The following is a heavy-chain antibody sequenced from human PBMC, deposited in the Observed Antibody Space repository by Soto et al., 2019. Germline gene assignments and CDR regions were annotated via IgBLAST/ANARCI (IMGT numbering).Heavy chain of an antibody. V-gene: IGHV3-23*01. Sequence: EVQLLESGGGLEQPGGSLRLSCAASGFTFSDYGMSWVRQAPGKGLEWVSAISGSGRTFYADSVKGRFTIPRDNTKNTLYLQMSSLRAEDTALYYCAKDYLRWAQSWGQGTLVTVSS. D-gene: IGHD1-26*01. CDR2: ISGSGRT. J-gene: IGHJ5*02. CDR1: GFTFSDYG. CDR3: AKDYLRWAQS.